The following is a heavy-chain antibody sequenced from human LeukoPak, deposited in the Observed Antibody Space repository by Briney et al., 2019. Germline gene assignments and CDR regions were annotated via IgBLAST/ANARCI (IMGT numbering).Heavy chain of an antibody. V-gene: IGHV3-30*02. CDR1: GIIFSGYG. J-gene: IGHJ4*02. Sequence: GGSLRLSCEVSGIIFSGYGIHWVRQAPGKGLEWVAFIRYDGTNKYYADSVKGRFTISRDDSNDMVYLQMNRLRAEDTAVYYCAKDIQRGFDYTNSLDYWGQGTLVTVSS. D-gene: IGHD4-11*01. CDR3: AKDIQRGFDYTNSLDY. CDR2: IRYDGTNK.